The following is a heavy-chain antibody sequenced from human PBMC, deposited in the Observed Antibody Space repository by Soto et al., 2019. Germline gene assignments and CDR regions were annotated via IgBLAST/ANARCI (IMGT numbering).Heavy chain of an antibody. CDR1: GYTFTGYY. CDR3: ARGNKYYDFWSGQMDV. Sequence: ASVNVSCKASGYTFTGYYMHWVRQAPGQGLEWMGWINPNSGGTNYAQKFQGWVTMTRDTSISTAYMELSRLRSDDTAVYYCARGNKYYDFWSGQMDVWGQGTTVTVSS. CDR2: INPNSGGT. J-gene: IGHJ6*02. D-gene: IGHD3-3*01. V-gene: IGHV1-2*04.